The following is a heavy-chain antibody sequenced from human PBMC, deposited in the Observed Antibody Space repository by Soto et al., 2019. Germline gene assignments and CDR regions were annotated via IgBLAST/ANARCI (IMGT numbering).Heavy chain of an antibody. V-gene: IGHV4-34*01. Sequence: QVQLQQWGAGLLKPSETLSLTCAVYGGSFSGYYWSWIRQPPGKGLEWIGEINHSGSTNYNPSLKSRVTISVDTSKNQFSLKLSSVTASDTAVYYCARGRHYGSEIGVCGMDVWGQWTTVTVSS. J-gene: IGHJ6*01. CDR1: GGSFSGYY. CDR3: ARGRHYGSEIGVCGMDV. CDR2: INHSGST. D-gene: IGHD3-10*01.